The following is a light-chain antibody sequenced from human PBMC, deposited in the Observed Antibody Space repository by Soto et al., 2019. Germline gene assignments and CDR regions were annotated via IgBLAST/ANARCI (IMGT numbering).Light chain of an antibody. CDR2: EGS. CDR1: SSDVGSYNL. V-gene: IGLV2-23*01. Sequence: QSALTQPASVAGSPGRSITISCTGTSSDVGSYNLVSWYQQHPGKAPKLMIYEGSKRPSGVSNRFSGSKSGNTASLTISGLQAEDAADYYCCSYAGSSTSVVFGGGTKLTVL. CDR3: CSYAGSSTSVV. J-gene: IGLJ2*01.